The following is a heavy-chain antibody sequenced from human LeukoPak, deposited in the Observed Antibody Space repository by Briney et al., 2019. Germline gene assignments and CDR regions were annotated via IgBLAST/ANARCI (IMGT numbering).Heavy chain of an antibody. J-gene: IGHJ6*02. D-gene: IGHD1-14*01. CDR2: VWYDGTNK. V-gene: IGHV3-33*08. CDR3: ARGGRTSWHGMDV. CDR1: GFTFSNYW. Sequence: GGSLRLSCAASGFTFSNYWMHWVRQAPGKGLEWVAVVWYDGTNKNYADSVKGRFTISRDNSKNTLYLQMNSLRAEDTAMYYCARGGRTSWHGMDVWGQGTTVTVSS.